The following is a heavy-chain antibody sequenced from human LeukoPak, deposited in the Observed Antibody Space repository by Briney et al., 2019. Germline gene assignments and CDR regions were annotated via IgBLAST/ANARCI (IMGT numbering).Heavy chain of an antibody. CDR2: ISWNSGNI. V-gene: IGHV3-9*03. CDR1: GFTFDDYA. CDR3: AKGDDSSSWNYFDY. Sequence: PGRSLRLSCAASGFTFDDYAMHWVRQAPGKGLEWVSGISWNSGNIGYADSVKGRFTISRDNAKNSLYLQMNSLRAEDMALYYCAKGDDSSSWNYFDYWGQGTLVTVSS. J-gene: IGHJ4*02. D-gene: IGHD6-13*01.